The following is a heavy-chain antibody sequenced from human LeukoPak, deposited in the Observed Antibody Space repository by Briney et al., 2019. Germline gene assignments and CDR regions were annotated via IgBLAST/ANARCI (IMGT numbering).Heavy chain of an antibody. CDR1: GFTFSSYS. V-gene: IGHV3-21*01. J-gene: IGHJ3*02. Sequence: GGSLRLSCAASGFTFSSYSMNWVRQAPGKGLEWVSSISSSSSYIYCADSVKGRFTISRDNAKNSLYLQMNSLRAEDTAVYYCARDGILTGYYMDAFDIWGQGTMVTVSS. CDR2: ISSSSSYI. D-gene: IGHD3-9*01. CDR3: ARDGILTGYYMDAFDI.